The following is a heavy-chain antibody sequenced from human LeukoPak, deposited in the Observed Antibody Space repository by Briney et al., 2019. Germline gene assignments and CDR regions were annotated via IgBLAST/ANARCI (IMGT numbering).Heavy chain of an antibody. D-gene: IGHD3-22*01. CDR3: ARDLSSAYSTFDY. CDR1: GFTFSSYS. CDR2: ISSSSSYR. J-gene: IGHJ4*02. Sequence: GGSLRLSCAASGFTFSSYSMNWVRQAPGKALEWASSISSSSSYRYYADSVKGRFTISRDKAENSLYLQMNSLRAEDAAVYYCARDLSSAYSTFDYWGQGTLVTVSS. V-gene: IGHV3-21*01.